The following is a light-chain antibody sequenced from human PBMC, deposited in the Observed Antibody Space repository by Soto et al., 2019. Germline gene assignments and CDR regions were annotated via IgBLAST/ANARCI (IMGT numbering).Light chain of an antibody. V-gene: IGLV2-14*01. CDR3: SSYTSGSTPWV. CDR1: SSDVGGYNY. J-gene: IGLJ3*02. CDR2: EVS. Sequence: QSALTQPASVSGSPGQSITISCTGTSSDVGGYNYVSWYQQHPGKAPKLMIYEVSNRPSGVSNRFSGSKSGNTASLTISGLQAEDEADYYCSSYTSGSTPWVFGGGTKLTV.